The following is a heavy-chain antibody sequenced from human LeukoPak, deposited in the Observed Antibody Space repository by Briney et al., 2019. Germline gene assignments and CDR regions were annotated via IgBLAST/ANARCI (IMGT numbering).Heavy chain of an antibody. CDR2: INPSGGST. CDR3: ARDPSSGYYDY. D-gene: IGHD3-22*01. V-gene: IGHV1-46*01. J-gene: IGHJ4*02. CDR1: GYTFTSYY. Sequence: ASVRVSCKASGYTFTSYYMHWVRQAPGQGLEWMGIINPSGGSTSYAQKFQGRVTMTRDMSTSTVYMELSSLRSEDTAVYYCARDPSSGYYDYWGQGTLVTVSS.